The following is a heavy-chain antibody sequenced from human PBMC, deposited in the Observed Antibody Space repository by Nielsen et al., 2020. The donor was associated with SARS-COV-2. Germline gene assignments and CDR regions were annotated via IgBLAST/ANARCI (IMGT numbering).Heavy chain of an antibody. D-gene: IGHD1-26*01. CDR1: GFTFSSYG. CDR2: ISYDGSNK. J-gene: IGHJ4*02. Sequence: GESLKISCAASGFTFSSYGMHWVRQAPGKGLEWVAVISYDGSNKYYADSVKGRFTISRDNSKNTLYLQMNSLRAEDTAVYYCAGSYYFDYWGQGTLVTVSS. V-gene: IGHV3-30*03. CDR3: AGSYYFDY.